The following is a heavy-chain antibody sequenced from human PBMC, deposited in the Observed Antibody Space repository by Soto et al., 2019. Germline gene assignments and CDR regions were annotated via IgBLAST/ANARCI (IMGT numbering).Heavy chain of an antibody. Sequence: ASVKVSCKASGGTFSSYAISWVRQAPGQGLEWMGGIIPIFGAANYAQKFQGRVTITADESTSTAYMELSSLRSEDTAVYYCARDRSSGWYANLYYFDYWGQGTLVTVSS. CDR1: GGTFSSYA. CDR2: IIPIFGAA. D-gene: IGHD6-19*01. J-gene: IGHJ4*02. CDR3: ARDRSSGWYANLYYFDY. V-gene: IGHV1-69*13.